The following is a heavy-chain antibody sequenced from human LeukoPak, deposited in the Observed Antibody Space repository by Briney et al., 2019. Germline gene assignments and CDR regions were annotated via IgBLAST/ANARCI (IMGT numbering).Heavy chain of an antibody. CDR3: ARDDWIPGYCSSSSSCSDAYDI. CDR1: GGSISSSNW. Sequence: SETLSLTCAVSGGSISSSNWWSWVRQPPGKGLEWIGYIYYSGSTNYNPSLKSRVTISVDTSKNQFSLKLSSVTAADTAVYYCARDDWIPGYCSSSSSCSDAYDIWGQGTMVTVSS. D-gene: IGHD2-2*03. CDR2: IYYSGST. V-gene: IGHV4-4*02. J-gene: IGHJ3*02.